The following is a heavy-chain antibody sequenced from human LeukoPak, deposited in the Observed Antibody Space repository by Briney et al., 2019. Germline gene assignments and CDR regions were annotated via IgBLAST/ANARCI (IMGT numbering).Heavy chain of an antibody. CDR2: ISSSSSYI. D-gene: IGHD3-10*01. CDR1: GFTFSSYS. Sequence: GGSLRLSCAASGFTFSSYSMNWVRQAPGKGLEWVSSISSSSSYIYYADSVKGRFTISRDNAKNSLYLQMNSLRAEDTAMYYCARLSAMLRGPEPIYYFDYWGQGTLVTVSS. V-gene: IGHV3-21*01. CDR3: ARLSAMLRGPEPIYYFDY. J-gene: IGHJ4*01.